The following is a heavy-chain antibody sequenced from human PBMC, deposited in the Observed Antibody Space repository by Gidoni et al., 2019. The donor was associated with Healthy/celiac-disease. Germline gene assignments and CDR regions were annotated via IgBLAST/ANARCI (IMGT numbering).Heavy chain of an antibody. Sequence: QVQLQESGPGLVKPSQTLPLTCTVSGGSISSGGYYWSWIRQHPGKGLEWIGYIYYSGSTYYNPSLKSRVTISVDTSKNQFSLKLSSVTAADTAVYYCARTADCSGGSCFPDWGQGTLVTVSS. J-gene: IGHJ4*02. CDR2: IYYSGST. D-gene: IGHD2-15*01. CDR3: ARTADCSGGSCFPD. CDR1: GGSISSGGYY. V-gene: IGHV4-31*03.